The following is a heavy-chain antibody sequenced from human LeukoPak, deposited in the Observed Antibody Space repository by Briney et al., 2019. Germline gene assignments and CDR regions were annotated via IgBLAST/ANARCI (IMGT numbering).Heavy chain of an antibody. CDR2: IYYSGST. V-gene: IGHV4-59*01. CDR3: ARVTGYMIEDYFDY. J-gene: IGHJ4*02. Sequence: SETLSLTYTVSGDSISSYYWSWIRQPPGKGLEWIGYIYYSGSTNCNPSLKSRVTISVDTSKNQFSLKLRSVTAADTAVYYCARVTGYMIEDYFDYWGQGTLVTVSS. CDR1: GDSISSYY. D-gene: IGHD3-22*01.